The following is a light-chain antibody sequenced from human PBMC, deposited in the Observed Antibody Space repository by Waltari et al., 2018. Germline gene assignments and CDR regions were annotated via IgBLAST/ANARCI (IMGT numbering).Light chain of an antibody. Sequence: SYELPQPPSVSVSPGQTASITCSGDKLGDKYACWYQQKPGQSPVLVIDQESKRPSGIPERFSGSNSGNTATLTISGTQAMDETDYYCQAWDSSTVVFGGGTKLTVL. V-gene: IGLV3-1*01. CDR3: QAWDSSTVV. J-gene: IGLJ2*01. CDR2: QES. CDR1: KLGDKY.